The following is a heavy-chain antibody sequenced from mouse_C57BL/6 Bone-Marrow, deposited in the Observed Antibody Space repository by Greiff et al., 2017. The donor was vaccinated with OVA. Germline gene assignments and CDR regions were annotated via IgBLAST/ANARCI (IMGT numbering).Heavy chain of an antibody. V-gene: IGHV5-6*01. CDR1: GFTFSSYG. D-gene: IGHD2-3*01. CDR2: ISSGGSYT. J-gene: IGHJ1*03. Sequence: DVQLQESGGGLVQPGGSLKLSCAASGFTFSSYGMSWVRQTPDKRLEWVATISSGGSYTYYPDSVKGRFTISRDNAKNTLYLQMSSLKSEDTAMYYCARPDGPLNFDVWGTGTTVTVSS. CDR3: ARPDGPLNFDV.